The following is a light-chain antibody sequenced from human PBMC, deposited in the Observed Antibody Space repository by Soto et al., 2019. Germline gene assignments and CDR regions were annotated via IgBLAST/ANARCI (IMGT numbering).Light chain of an antibody. J-gene: IGKJ2*03. V-gene: IGKV1-5*03. CDR2: KAS. CDR1: QTINDW. CDR3: QQYNEYPTS. Sequence: DIQLTQSPSTLSASVGDRVTISCRASQTINDWLAWSQQKPGKAPKLLIYKASTLQGGGPSRFSGSGYGTEFTLTINNLQPDDFATYYCQQYNEYPTSFGQGTKLEVK.